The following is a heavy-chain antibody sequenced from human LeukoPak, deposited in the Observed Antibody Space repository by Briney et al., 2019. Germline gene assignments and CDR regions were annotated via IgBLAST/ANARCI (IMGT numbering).Heavy chain of an antibody. CDR1: GLTVSSNY. CDR3: ARAPGGAAAKYYFDY. V-gene: IGHV3-66*01. D-gene: IGHD2-2*01. Sequence: PPGVSLRLSCAASGLTVSSNYMSWVRQAPGKGLEWVSVIYSGGSTYYADSVKGRFTISRDNSKNTLYLQMNSLRAEDTAVYYCARAPGGAAAKYYFDYWGQGTLVTVSS. CDR2: IYSGGST. J-gene: IGHJ4*02.